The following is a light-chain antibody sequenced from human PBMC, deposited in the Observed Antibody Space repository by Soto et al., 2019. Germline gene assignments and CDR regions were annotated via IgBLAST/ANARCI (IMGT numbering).Light chain of an antibody. J-gene: IGKJ1*01. CDR2: GAS. CDR1: QSISGTY. V-gene: IGKV3-20*01. Sequence: EIVLTQSPGTLSLSPGERATLSCRASQSISGTYLAWYQQKPGRAPRILIYGASNRDTGIPDRFSGSGSGTDFTLTISRLEPEDFAVYYCQHYGISPPWTFGQGTKVDIK. CDR3: QHYGISPPWT.